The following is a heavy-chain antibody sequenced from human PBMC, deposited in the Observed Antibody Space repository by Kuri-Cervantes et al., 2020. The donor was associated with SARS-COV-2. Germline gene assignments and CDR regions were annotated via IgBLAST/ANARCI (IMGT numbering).Heavy chain of an antibody. J-gene: IGHJ5*02. V-gene: IGHV3-21*04. CDR1: GFTFSSYS. CDR3: ARTHGWFDP. CDR2: ISSSSSYI. Sequence: GESLKISCAASGFTFSSYSMNWVRQAPGKGLEWVSSISSSSSYIYYADSVKGRFTISRDNSKNTLYLQMNSLRAEDTAVYYCARTHGWFDPWGQGTLVTVSS.